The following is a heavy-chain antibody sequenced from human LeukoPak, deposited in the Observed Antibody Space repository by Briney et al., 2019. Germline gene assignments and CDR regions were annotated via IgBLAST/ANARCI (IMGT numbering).Heavy chain of an antibody. CDR3: ASGGSYIYDF. CDR1: GGSVSSSSYY. J-gene: IGHJ4*02. V-gene: IGHV4-39*01. Sequence: EPSETLSLTCTVSGGSVSSSSYYWGWVRQSPGKGLEWIGSIYYSGSTYYSSSLKSRVTISVDTSKNQYSLKLSSVTASDTAVYYCASGGSYIYDFWGQGTLITVSS. D-gene: IGHD1-26*01. CDR2: IYYSGST.